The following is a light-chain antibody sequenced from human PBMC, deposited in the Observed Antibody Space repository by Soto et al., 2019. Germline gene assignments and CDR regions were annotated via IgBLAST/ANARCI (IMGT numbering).Light chain of an antibody. V-gene: IGKV1-5*01. CDR2: DVS. CDR1: QSIGDS. Sequence: DIQMTQSPSTLSASVGDRVTITCRASQSIGDSLAWYQQKPGKAPYLLISDVSSLERGVPSRFSGSGSGTEFTLTISSLQPDDFATYYCQQYNSYSGTFGQGTKVDIK. J-gene: IGKJ1*01. CDR3: QQYNSYSGT.